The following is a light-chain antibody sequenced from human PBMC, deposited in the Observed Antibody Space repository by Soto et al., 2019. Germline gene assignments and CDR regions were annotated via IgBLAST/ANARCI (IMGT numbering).Light chain of an antibody. J-gene: IGKJ1*01. CDR2: KAS. CDR3: QQYNSXSRT. CDR1: HSISSW. Sequence: DIQMTQSPSTLSAAVGYRFTITCRAIHSISSWLAWYQQKPGKAPKLLIYKASSLESGVPSSFSASGSGTEFTLTLSSLQPDDFATYSFQQYNSXSRTCGQGTNV. V-gene: IGKV1-5*03.